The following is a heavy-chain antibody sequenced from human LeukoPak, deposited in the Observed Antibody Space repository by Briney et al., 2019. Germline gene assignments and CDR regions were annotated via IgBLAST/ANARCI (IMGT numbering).Heavy chain of an antibody. CDR3: ARGGFQPERGVLRFLEWSSSNDHYMDV. V-gene: IGHV1-18*01. D-gene: IGHD3-3*01. CDR1: GYTFTRYG. J-gene: IGHJ6*03. Sequence: ASVKVSYKASGYTFTRYGISWVRQAPGQGVEGMGWVSAYKGDTNHAQKLQGRVTMTTDTSTSTGYMELRGLRSDDTAVYYCARGGFQPERGVLRFLEWSSSNDHYMDVWGKGTTVTVSS. CDR2: VSAYKGDT.